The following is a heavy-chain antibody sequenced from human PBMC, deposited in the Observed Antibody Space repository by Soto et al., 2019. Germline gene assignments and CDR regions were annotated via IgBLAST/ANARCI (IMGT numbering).Heavy chain of an antibody. J-gene: IGHJ4*02. V-gene: IGHV3-15*01. CDR2: IKSKIDGGAT. CDR3: TTDDPINRY. CDR1: GFTFSNAW. Sequence: GGSLRLSCAASGFTFSNAWMSWVRQAPGKGLEWVGRIKSKIDGGATDYAAPVKGRFTISRDDSKNTLYLQMNSLKTEDTAVYYCTTDDPINRYWGQGTLVTVSS.